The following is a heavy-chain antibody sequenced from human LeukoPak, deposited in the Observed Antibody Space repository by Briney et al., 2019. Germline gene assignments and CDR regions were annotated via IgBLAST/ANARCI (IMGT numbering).Heavy chain of an antibody. CDR1: GGSISSCY. J-gene: IGHJ4*02. V-gene: IGHV4-59*01. CDR2: IYYNGIT. Sequence: SETLSLTCTVSGGSISSCYWSWIRQPPGKGLEWIGYIYYNGITNYSPSLKSRVTISLDTSENQFSLKLRSVTTADTAVYYCARDSGYSGSFDYWGQGTLVTVSS. D-gene: IGHD5-12*01. CDR3: ARDSGYSGSFDY.